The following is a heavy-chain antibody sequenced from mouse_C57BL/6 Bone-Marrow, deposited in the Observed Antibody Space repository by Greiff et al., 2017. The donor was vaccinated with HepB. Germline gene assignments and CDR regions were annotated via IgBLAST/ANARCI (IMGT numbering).Heavy chain of an antibody. Sequence: VQVVESGPGLVQPSQSLSITCTVSGFSLTSYGVHWVRQPPGKGLEWLGVIWSGGSTDYNAAFISRLSISKDNSKSQVFFKMNSLQADDTAIYYCAIFYYGNYEGNYWGQGTTLTVSS. D-gene: IGHD2-1*01. CDR1: GFSLTSYG. CDR2: IWSGGST. CDR3: AIFYYGNYEGNY. V-gene: IGHV2-4*01. J-gene: IGHJ2*01.